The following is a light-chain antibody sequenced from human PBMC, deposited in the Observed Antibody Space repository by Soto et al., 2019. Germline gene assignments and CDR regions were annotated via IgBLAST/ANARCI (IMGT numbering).Light chain of an antibody. V-gene: IGKV3-15*01. CDR2: SAS. CDR1: QSLSNN. Sequence: EIVMTQSPATLSVSPGERATLSCRASQSLSNNLAWYQQKPGQAPRLLIYSASTRATGIPARFSGSGSGTEFTLTISSLQSEDFAVYYCQQYNNWPPWTLGQGTKV. CDR3: QQYNNWPPWT. J-gene: IGKJ1*01.